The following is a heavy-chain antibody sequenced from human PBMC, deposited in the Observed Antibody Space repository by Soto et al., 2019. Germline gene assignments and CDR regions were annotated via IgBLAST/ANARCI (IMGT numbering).Heavy chain of an antibody. CDR2: INAGTGNT. D-gene: IGHD5-12*01. Sequence: GASVKVSCKASGYTFTSYAIHWVRQAPGQRLEWMGWINAGTGNTKYSQKFQGRVIITRDTSAGTAYMELSSLRSEDTAVYYCPTPIVAFYWGQGALVTVSS. V-gene: IGHV1-3*01. J-gene: IGHJ4*02. CDR3: PTPIVAFY. CDR1: GYTFTSYA.